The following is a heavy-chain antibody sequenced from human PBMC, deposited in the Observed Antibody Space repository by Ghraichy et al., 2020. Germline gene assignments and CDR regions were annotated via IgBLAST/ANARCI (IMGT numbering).Heavy chain of an antibody. J-gene: IGHJ3*02. CDR3: ARGVVSRSGDAFDI. CDR2: IYYSGST. Sequence: SETLSLTCTVSGGSISSYYWSWIRQPPGKGLEWIGYIYYSGSTNYNPSLKSRVTISVDTSKNQFSLKLSSVTAADTAVYYCARGVVSRSGDAFDIWGQGTMVTVSS. V-gene: IGHV4-59*01. CDR1: GGSISSYY. D-gene: IGHD3-3*01.